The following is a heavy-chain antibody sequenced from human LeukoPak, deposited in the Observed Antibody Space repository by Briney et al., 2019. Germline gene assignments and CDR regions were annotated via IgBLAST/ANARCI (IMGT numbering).Heavy chain of an antibody. J-gene: IGHJ5*02. CDR1: GYSFTSYW. Sequence: GESLKISCKGSGYSFTSYWIGWVRQMPGKGLEWMGIIYPGDSDTRYSPSFQGQVTISADKSISTAYLQWRSLKASDTAMYYCARPFAGYYDSSGYGMTWGQGTLVTVSS. CDR2: IYPGDSDT. V-gene: IGHV5-51*01. D-gene: IGHD3-22*01. CDR3: ARPFAGYYDSSGYGMT.